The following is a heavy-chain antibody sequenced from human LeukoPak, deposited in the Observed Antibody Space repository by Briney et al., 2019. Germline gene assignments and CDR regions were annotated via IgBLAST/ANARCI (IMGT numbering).Heavy chain of an antibody. Sequence: ASVKVSCKASGGTFSSYAISWVRQAPGQGLEWMGGIIPIFGKANYAQKFQGRVTITTDESTSTAYMELSSLRSEDTAVFYCATGNSSSWYYFDYWGQGTLVTVSS. CDR2: IIPIFGKA. D-gene: IGHD6-13*01. J-gene: IGHJ4*02. V-gene: IGHV1-69*05. CDR1: GGTFSSYA. CDR3: ATGNSSSWYYFDY.